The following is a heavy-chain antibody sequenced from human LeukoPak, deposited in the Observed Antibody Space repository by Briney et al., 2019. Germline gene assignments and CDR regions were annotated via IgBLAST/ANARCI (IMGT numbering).Heavy chain of an antibody. CDR3: ARGPYGAVAGTFGDLDY. CDR1: GYTFTGYY. CDR2: INPNSGST. D-gene: IGHD6-19*01. J-gene: IGHJ4*02. Sequence: ASVKVSCKASGYTFTGYYMHWVRQAPGQGLEWMGWINPNSGSTNYAQKFQGRVTMTRDTSISTAYMELSRLRSDDTAVYYCARGPYGAVAGTFGDLDYWGQGTLVTVSS. V-gene: IGHV1-2*02.